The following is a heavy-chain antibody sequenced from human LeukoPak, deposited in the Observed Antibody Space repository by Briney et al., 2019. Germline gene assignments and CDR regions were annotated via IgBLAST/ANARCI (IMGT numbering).Heavy chain of an antibody. CDR2: ISAYNGNT. J-gene: IGHJ4*02. V-gene: IGHV1-18*01. D-gene: IGHD3-22*01. Sequence: ASVKVSCKASGYTFTSYGISWVRQAPGQGLEWMGWISAYNGNTNYAQKLQGRVTMTTDTSTSTAYIELRSLRSDDTAVYYCARAWNYYDSSGYYYSQYYFDYWGQGTLVTVSS. CDR3: ARAWNYYDSSGYYYSQYYFDY. CDR1: GYTFTSYG.